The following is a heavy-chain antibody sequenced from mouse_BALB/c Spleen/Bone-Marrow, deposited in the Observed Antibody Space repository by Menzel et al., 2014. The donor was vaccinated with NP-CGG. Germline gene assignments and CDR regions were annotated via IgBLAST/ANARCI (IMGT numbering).Heavy chain of an antibody. J-gene: IGHJ2*01. D-gene: IGHD2-10*01. V-gene: IGHV1-54*01. Sequence: AQVVESGAELVRPGTSVKVSCKASGYAFTNYLIEWVKQRPGQGLEWIGVINPGSGGTNYNEKFKGKATLTADKSSSTPYMQLSSLTSDDSAVYFCARGAYYGNYFDYWGQGTTLTVSS. CDR2: INPGSGGT. CDR3: ARGAYYGNYFDY. CDR1: GYAFTNYL.